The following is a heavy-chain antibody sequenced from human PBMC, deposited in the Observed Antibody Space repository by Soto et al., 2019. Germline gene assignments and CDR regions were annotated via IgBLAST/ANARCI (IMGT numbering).Heavy chain of an antibody. CDR2: MNPNSGNT. Sequence: ASVKVSCKASGYTFTSYDINWVRQATGQGLEWMGWMNPNSGNTGYAQKFQGRVTMTRNTSISTAYMELSSLRSEDTAVYYCARELPNSGYDLKYYYYGMDVWDQGTTVTVSS. J-gene: IGHJ6*02. D-gene: IGHD5-12*01. V-gene: IGHV1-8*01. CDR1: GYTFTSYD. CDR3: ARELPNSGYDLKYYYYGMDV.